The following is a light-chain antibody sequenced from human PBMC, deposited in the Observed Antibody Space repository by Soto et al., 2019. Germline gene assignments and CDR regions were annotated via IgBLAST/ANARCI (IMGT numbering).Light chain of an antibody. CDR1: QNIDTY. CDR3: QQSFTNPALT. V-gene: IGKV1-39*01. J-gene: IGKJ4*01. Sequence: DITMTQSPSSLSASVVDRVTITCRASQNIDTYLNWYQQKALKAPKRLLYAASTFQSGVPSRFSGSGSGTPFTITISSLQPEDFATYYCQQSFTNPALTFGGAPKVDIK. CDR2: AAS.